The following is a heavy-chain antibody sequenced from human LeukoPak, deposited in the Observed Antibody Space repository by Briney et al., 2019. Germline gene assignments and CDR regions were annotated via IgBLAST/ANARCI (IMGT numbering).Heavy chain of an antibody. CDR3: AKGPRCSSTSCYSVGLFEY. CDR2: ISYDGSNK. D-gene: IGHD2-2*01. V-gene: IGHV3-30-3*01. Sequence: PGGSLRPSCAASGFTFSSYAMHWVRQAPGKGLEWVAVISYDGSNKYYADSVKGRFTISRDNSKNTLYLQMNSLRAEDTAVYYCAKGPRCSSTSCYSVGLFEYWGQGTLVTVSS. J-gene: IGHJ4*02. CDR1: GFTFSSYA.